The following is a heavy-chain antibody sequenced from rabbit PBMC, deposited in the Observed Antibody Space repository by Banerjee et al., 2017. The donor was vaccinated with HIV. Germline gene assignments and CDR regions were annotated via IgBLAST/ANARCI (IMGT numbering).Heavy chain of an antibody. V-gene: IGHV1S43*01. J-gene: IGHJ4*01. CDR3: ARAYPGYGGYGYGTFNL. D-gene: IGHD6-1*01. CDR1: GFTLSNSYW. Sequence: QSLEESGGDLVKPGASLTLTCKASGFTLSNSYWICWVRQAPGKGLEWIGCIGVDSGSTYYASWVKSRFTISRSTSLNTVDLKMTSLTAADTATYFCARAYPGYGGYGYGTFNLWGQGTLVTVS. CDR2: IGVDSGST.